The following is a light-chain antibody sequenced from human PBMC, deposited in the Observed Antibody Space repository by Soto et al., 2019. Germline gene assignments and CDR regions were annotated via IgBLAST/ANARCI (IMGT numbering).Light chain of an antibody. V-gene: IGLV2-8*01. J-gene: IGLJ1*01. CDR1: STDVGGYNY. CDR3: SSYAGSNNRGV. Sequence: SVLTQPPSASGSPGQSVTISCTGTSTDVGGYNYISWYQHHPGKGPKLIIYEVSERPSGVPDRFSGSKSGNTASLTVSGLQAEDEADHYCSSYAGSNNRGVFGSGTKVTVL. CDR2: EVS.